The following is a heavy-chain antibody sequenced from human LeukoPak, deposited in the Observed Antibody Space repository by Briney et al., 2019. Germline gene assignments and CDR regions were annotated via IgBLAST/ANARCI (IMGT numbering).Heavy chain of an antibody. D-gene: IGHD1-26*01. CDR3: ARRWEPLGFDY. J-gene: IGHJ4*02. Sequence: PSETLSLTCAVYGGSFSGYYWSWIRQPPGKGLEWIGEINHSGSTNYNPSLKSRVTISVDTSKNQLSLKLSSVTAADTAVYYCARRWEPLGFDYWGQGTLVTVSS. V-gene: IGHV4-34*01. CDR2: INHSGST. CDR1: GGSFSGYY.